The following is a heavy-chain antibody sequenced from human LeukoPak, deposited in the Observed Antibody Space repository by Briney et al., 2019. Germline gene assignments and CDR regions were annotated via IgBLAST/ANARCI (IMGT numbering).Heavy chain of an antibody. D-gene: IGHD3-10*01. V-gene: IGHV4-59*12. CDR3: ARERADTGEDY. CDR2: IYYSGST. CDR1: GGSISSYY. J-gene: IGHJ4*02. Sequence: PSETLSLTCTVSGGSISSYYWSWIRQPPGKGLEWIGYIYYSGSTNYNPSLKSRVTISVDTSKNQFSLKLSSVTAADTAVYYCARERADTGEDYWGQGTLVTVSS.